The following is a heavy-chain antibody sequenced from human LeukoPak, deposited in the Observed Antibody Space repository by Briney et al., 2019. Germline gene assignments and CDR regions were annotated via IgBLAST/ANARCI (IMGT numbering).Heavy chain of an antibody. V-gene: IGHV4-59*11. CDR3: ARGRSRISNDLDS. J-gene: IGHJ4*02. D-gene: IGHD4-11*01. CDR2: VYYTGST. Sequence: SETLSLTCAASGFSFSSHYLSWIRQPPGKGLEWVGYVYYTGSTKYNPSLKSRVTISLDTSRIHFYLKLSSVTAAETAVYYCARGRSRISNDLDSWGQRTLVIVSS. CDR1: GFSFSSHY.